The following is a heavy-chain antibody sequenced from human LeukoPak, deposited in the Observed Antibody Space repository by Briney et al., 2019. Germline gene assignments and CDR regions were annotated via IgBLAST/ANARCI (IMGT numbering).Heavy chain of an antibody. Sequence: GGSLRLSCTASGVTFSRHSMNWVRQAPGKGLEWVSHISSSGGTIYYADSVKGRFTISRDNAKNSLYLQMNSLRVEDTAVYYCSKGAPVGGTRHFDYWGQGTLVTVSS. D-gene: IGHD1-26*01. CDR1: GVTFSRHS. J-gene: IGHJ4*02. V-gene: IGHV3-48*01. CDR2: ISSSGGTI. CDR3: SKGAPVGGTRHFDY.